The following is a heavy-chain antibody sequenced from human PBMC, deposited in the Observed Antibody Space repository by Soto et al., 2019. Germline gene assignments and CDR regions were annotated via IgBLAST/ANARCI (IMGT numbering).Heavy chain of an antibody. Sequence: TLSLTCRGSVGTVNSAGGVRCLRQTPGKAVGWLAVIYGHGNALYSPSLDNRLTITKDNSKKQVVLTMSNMDPPDTATYYCAHMSYSGTYYFDSWGQGTLVTVSS. CDR2: IYGHGNA. CDR3: AHMSYSGTYYFDS. D-gene: IGHD1-26*01. V-gene: IGHV2-5*01. J-gene: IGHJ4*02. CDR1: VGTVNSAGG.